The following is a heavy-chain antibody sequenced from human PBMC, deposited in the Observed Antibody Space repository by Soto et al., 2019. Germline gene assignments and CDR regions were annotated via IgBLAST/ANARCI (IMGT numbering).Heavy chain of an antibody. CDR3: VKRGPGPTTLLYGMDV. Sequence: GGSLRLSCAASGFTFSSYAMHWVRQAPGKGLEWVAVISYDGSNKYYADSVKGRFTISRDNSKNTLYLQMNSLRAEDTAVYYCVKRGPGPTTLLYGMDVWGQGTTVTVSS. D-gene: IGHD3-10*01. J-gene: IGHJ6*02. CDR2: ISYDGSNK. CDR1: GFTFSSYA. V-gene: IGHV3-30-3*01.